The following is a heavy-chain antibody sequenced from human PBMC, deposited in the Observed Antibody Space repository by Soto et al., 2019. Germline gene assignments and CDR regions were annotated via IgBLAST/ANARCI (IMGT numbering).Heavy chain of an antibody. D-gene: IGHD6-19*01. CDR3: ARRSSGWYFDY. Sequence: ETPSLTCTVYGGSFSSFYWSWVRQAPGKGLEWVSAISGSGGSTYYADSVKGRFTISRDNSKNTLYLQMNSLRAEDTAVYYCARRSSGWYFDYWGQGTLVTVSS. V-gene: IGHV3-23*01. J-gene: IGHJ4*02. CDR1: GGSFSSFY. CDR2: ISGSGGST.